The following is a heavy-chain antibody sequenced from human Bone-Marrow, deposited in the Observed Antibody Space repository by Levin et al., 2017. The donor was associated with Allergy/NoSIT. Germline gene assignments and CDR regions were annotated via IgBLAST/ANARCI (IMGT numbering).Heavy chain of an antibody. Sequence: PGGSLRLSCTVSGFTFTNYWMHWVRQVPGKGLEWVSRINGDATETSYADSVKGRFTISRDNAKNTLYLQMNGLSAEDTASYYCARDLEYCGSSGCSSGDEMDYWGQGTLVTVSS. CDR2: INGDATET. J-gene: IGHJ4*02. CDR1: GFTFTNYW. D-gene: IGHD2/OR15-2a*01. CDR3: ARDLEYCGSSGCSSGDEMDY. V-gene: IGHV3-74*01.